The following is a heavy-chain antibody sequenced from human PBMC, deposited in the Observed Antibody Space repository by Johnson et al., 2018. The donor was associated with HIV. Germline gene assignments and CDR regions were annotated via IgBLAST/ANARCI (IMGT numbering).Heavy chain of an antibody. D-gene: IGHD1-26*01. CDR1: GFSFSNYG. V-gene: IGHV3-30*03. J-gene: IGHJ3*02. CDR3: ARGSLSGSPDI. Sequence: QVYLVESGGGVVQPGRSLRLSCAASGFSFSNYGMHWVRQAPGKGLEWVAGILYDGSNKYYADSVKGRFTISRDNSKNTLYLQMNSLRAEDTAVYYCARGSLSGSPDIWGQGTMVTVSS. CDR2: ILYDGSNK.